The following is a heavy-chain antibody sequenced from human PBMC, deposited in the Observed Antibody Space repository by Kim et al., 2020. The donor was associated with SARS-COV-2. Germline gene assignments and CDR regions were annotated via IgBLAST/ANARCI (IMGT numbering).Heavy chain of an antibody. CDR2: MNPNSGNT. CDR3: ACGYYDIPLDV. D-gene: IGHD3-9*01. J-gene: IGHJ6*02. V-gene: IGHV1-8*01. Sequence: ASVKVSCKASGYTFTTYDINWVRQATGQGLEWMAWMNPNSGNTAYAQKFQGRVTMTRNTSISTAYMELSSLRSEDTAVYYCACGYYDIPLDVWGQGTTVTVSS. CDR1: GYTFTTYD.